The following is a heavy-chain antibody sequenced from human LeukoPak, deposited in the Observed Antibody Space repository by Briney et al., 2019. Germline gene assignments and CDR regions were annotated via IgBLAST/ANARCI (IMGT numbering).Heavy chain of an antibody. CDR3: AREWRDYSNYCFDY. Sequence: PGGSLRLSCAASGFTFSSYAMHWVRQAPGKGLEWVAVIWYDGNNKYYADSVKGRFTISRDNSKNTLYLQMNSLRADDTAVYYCAREWRDYSNYCFDYWGQGTLVTVSS. D-gene: IGHD4-11*01. CDR2: IWYDGNNK. V-gene: IGHV3-33*01. J-gene: IGHJ4*02. CDR1: GFTFSSYA.